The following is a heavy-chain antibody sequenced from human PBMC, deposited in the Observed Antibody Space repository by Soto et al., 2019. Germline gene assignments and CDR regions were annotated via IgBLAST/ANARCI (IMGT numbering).Heavy chain of an antibody. CDR1: GGSFSGYY. Sequence: PSETLSLTCAVYGGSFSGYYWSWIRQPPGKGLEWIGEISHSGSTNYNPSLKSRVTISVDTSKNQFSLKLSSVTAADTAVYYCARTLRRGYYGMDVWGQGTTVTVSS. CDR3: ARTLRRGYYGMDV. V-gene: IGHV4-34*01. CDR2: ISHSGST. D-gene: IGHD4-17*01. J-gene: IGHJ6*02.